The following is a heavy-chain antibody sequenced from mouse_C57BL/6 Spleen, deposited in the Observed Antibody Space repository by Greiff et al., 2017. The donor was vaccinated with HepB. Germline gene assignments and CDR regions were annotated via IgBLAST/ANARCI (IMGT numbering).Heavy chain of an antibody. CDR3: ARGIYYDYAMDY. V-gene: IGHV3-6*01. CDR2: ISYDGSN. CDR1: GYSITSGYY. Sequence: DVKLQESGPGLVKPSQSLSLTCSVTGYSITSGYYWNWIRQFPGNKLEWMGYISYDGSNNYNPSLKNRISITRDTSKNQFFLKLNSVTTEDTATYYCARGIYYDYAMDYWGQGTSVTVSS. D-gene: IGHD2-4*01. J-gene: IGHJ4*01.